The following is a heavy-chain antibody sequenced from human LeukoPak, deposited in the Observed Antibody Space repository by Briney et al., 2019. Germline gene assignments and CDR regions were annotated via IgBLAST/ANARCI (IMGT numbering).Heavy chain of an antibody. V-gene: IGHV3-48*03. CDR1: GFTFSSYE. CDR2: ISSSGSTI. J-gene: IGHJ4*02. D-gene: IGHD7-27*01. Sequence: GGSLRLSCAASGFTFSSYEMNWVRQAPGKGLEWVSYISSSGSTIYYADSVKGRFTISRDNAKNSLYLQMNSLRVEDTAVYYCARDLAWGAFDYWGQGTLVTVSS. CDR3: ARDLAWGAFDY.